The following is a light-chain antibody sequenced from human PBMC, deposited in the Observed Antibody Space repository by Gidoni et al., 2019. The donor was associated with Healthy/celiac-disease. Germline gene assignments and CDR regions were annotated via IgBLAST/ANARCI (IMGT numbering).Light chain of an antibody. CDR1: SSNNGAGYD. Sequence: QSVLTQPPSVSGAPGQRVTISCTGSSSNNGAGYDVHWYQQLPGTAPKLLIYGNSTRPSGVPDRFSGSKSGTSASLAITGLQAEDEADYYCQSYDSSLSGSKVFGGGTKLTVL. J-gene: IGLJ2*01. V-gene: IGLV1-40*01. CDR3: QSYDSSLSGSKV. CDR2: GNS.